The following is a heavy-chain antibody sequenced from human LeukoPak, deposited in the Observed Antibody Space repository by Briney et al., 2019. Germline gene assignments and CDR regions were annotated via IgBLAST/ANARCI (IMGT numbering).Heavy chain of an antibody. V-gene: IGHV1-8*01. Sequence: ASVKVSCKASGYTFTSYDINWVRRASGRGLEWVGWMSPNSGDTGYAQKFQGRVTMTRDTSISTAYLDLISLTSEDTAVYYCARRLRGVVSRKNWFDSWGQGTLVTVSS. CDR3: ARRLRGVVSRKNWFDS. CDR2: MSPNSGDT. J-gene: IGHJ5*01. D-gene: IGHD3-10*01. CDR1: GYTFTSYD.